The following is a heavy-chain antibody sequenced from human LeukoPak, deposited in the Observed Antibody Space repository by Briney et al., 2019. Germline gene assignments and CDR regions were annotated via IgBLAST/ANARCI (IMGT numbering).Heavy chain of an antibody. J-gene: IGHJ3*02. CDR2: ISPYNGNT. CDR1: GYTFTSYG. D-gene: IGHD3-22*01. CDR3: ARGLRGYYDTGGYTWDAFDI. V-gene: IGHV1-18*01. Sequence: GASVKVSCKASGYTFTSYGITWVRQAPGQGLEWMGWISPYNGNTNYAQKFQGRVTMTTDTSMRTAYMELRSLRSDDTAVYYCARGLRGYYDTGGYTWDAFDIWGQGTMVTVSS.